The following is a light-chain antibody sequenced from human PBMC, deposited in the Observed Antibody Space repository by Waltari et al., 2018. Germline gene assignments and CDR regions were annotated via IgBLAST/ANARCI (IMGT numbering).Light chain of an antibody. V-gene: IGKV4-1*01. CDR3: QQYYSSPRT. CDR1: VLYNSNNKDY. CDR2: WAS. Sequence: VLYNSNNKDYLAWYQQKPGQPPKLLIYWASTRQSGVPDRFSGGGSGTDFTLTISSLQAEDVAVYYCQQYYSSPRTFGQGTKVEIK. J-gene: IGKJ1*01.